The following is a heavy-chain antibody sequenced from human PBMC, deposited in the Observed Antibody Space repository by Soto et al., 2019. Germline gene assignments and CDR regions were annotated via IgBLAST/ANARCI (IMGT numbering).Heavy chain of an antibody. CDR2: INPNSGGT. CDR3: ARGAPRIRGGPGTTSRGPYYFDY. J-gene: IGHJ4*02. D-gene: IGHD2-15*01. CDR1: GYTFPGYY. Sequence: ASVKVSCKASGYTFPGYYMHWVRQAPGQGLEWMGWINPNSGGTNYAQKFQGWVTMTRDTSISTAYMELSRLRSDDTAVYYCARGAPRIRGGPGTTSRGPYYFDYWGQGTLVTVSS. V-gene: IGHV1-2*04.